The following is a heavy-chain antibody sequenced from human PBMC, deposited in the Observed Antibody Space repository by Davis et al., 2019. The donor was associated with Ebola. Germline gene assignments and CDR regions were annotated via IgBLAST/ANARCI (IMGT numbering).Heavy chain of an antibody. D-gene: IGHD3-10*01. V-gene: IGHV3-30-3*01. CDR2: ISYDGSNK. J-gene: IGHJ6*02. CDR3: ASPRYGSGSYYGRGGFYYGMDV. CDR1: GFTFSSYA. Sequence: GGSLRLSCAASGFTFSSYAMHWVRQAPGKGLEWVAVISYDGSNKYYADSVKGRFTISRDNSKNTLYLQMNSLRAEDTAVYYCASPRYGSGSYYGRGGFYYGMDVWGQGTTVTVSS.